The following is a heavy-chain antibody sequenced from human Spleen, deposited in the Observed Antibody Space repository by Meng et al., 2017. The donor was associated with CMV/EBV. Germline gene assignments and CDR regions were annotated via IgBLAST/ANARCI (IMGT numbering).Heavy chain of an antibody. J-gene: IGHJ5*02. D-gene: IGHD4-11*01. CDR2: IYYSGST. CDR3: ARVAYSNWFDP. CDR1: GGSFSGYY. V-gene: IGHV4-34*01. Sequence: HVEIQTWRAGLLRPSETLSLTCSVYGGSFSGYYWSWIRQPTGKGLEWIGYIYYSGSTYYNPSLKSRVTISVDTSKNQFSLKLSSVTAADTAVYYCARVAYSNWFDPWGQGTLVTVSS.